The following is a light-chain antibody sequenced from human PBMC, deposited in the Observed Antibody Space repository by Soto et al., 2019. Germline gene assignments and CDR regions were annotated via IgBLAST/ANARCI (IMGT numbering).Light chain of an antibody. V-gene: IGKV3-20*01. CDR1: QSVSSTY. J-gene: IGKJ1*01. Sequence: EIVLTQSPGTLSLSPGERATLSCRASQSVSSTYVAWYQQKSGQAPRLLIYGASSRATGIPDRFSGSGSGTDFTLTISSLQPEDFATYYCQQSYSTLWTFGQGTKV. CDR3: QQSYSTLWT. CDR2: GAS.